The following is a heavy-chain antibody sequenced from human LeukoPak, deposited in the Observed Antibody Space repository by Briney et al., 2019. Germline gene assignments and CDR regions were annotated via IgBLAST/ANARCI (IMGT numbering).Heavy chain of an antibody. Sequence: GGSLRLSCAASGFTFRSYSMNWVRQAPGKGLEWVSAIDPSSTYIYYADSVKGRFTISRDNAENSLYLQMNSLRVEDTAVYYCARAPTVLVGYCSSSSCQADYWGQGTLVTVSS. CDR3: ARAPTVLVGYCSSSSCQADY. V-gene: IGHV3-21*01. D-gene: IGHD2-2*01. CDR2: IDPSSTYI. CDR1: GFTFRSYS. J-gene: IGHJ4*02.